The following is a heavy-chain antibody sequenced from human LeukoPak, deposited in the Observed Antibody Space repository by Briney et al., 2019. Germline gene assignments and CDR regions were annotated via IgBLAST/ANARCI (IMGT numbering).Heavy chain of an antibody. CDR1: GGSFSGYY. CDR2: TNHSGST. CDR3: ARVGGMIVVVNYYFDY. V-gene: IGHV4-34*01. D-gene: IGHD3-22*01. J-gene: IGHJ4*02. Sequence: SETLSLTCAVYGGSFSGYYWSWIRQPPGKGLEWIGETNHSGSTNYNPSLKSRVTISVDTSKNQFSLKLSSVTAADTAVYYCARVGGMIVVVNYYFDYWGQGTLVTVSS.